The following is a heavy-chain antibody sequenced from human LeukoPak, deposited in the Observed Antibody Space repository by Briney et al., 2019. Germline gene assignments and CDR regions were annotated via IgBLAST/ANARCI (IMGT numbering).Heavy chain of an antibody. CDR2: INGDGSST. CDR3: ARDLVVTSAY. CDR1: GFTFSSYA. J-gene: IGHJ4*02. Sequence: PGGSLRLSCAASGFTFSSYAMSWVRQAPGKGLVWVSRINGDGSSTTYADSVKGRFTISRDNAKNTLYLQMNGLRAEGTAVYYCARDLVVTSAYWGQGTLVTVSS. V-gene: IGHV3-74*01. D-gene: IGHD2-2*01.